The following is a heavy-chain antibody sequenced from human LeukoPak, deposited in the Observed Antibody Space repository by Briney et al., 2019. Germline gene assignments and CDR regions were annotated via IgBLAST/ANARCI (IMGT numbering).Heavy chain of an antibody. Sequence: ASVKVSCKASGYTFTSYGISWVRQAPGQGLEGMGWISAYNGNTNYAQKLQGRVTMTTDTSTSTAYMELRSLRSDDTAVYYCARDRRIVVVITYYYMDVWGKGTTVTVSS. D-gene: IGHD3-22*01. CDR2: ISAYNGNT. J-gene: IGHJ6*03. V-gene: IGHV1-18*01. CDR1: GYTFTSYG. CDR3: ARDRRIVVVITYYYMDV.